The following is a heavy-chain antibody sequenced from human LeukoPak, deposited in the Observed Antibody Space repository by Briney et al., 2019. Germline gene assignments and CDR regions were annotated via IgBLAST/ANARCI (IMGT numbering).Heavy chain of an antibody. CDR3: AREADCSSTSSYGKYYYYYGMDV. Sequence: WGSLRLSCAASGFTFSSYSMNWVRQAPGKGLEWVSYISSSSSTIYYADSVKGRFTISRDNAKNSLYLQMNSLRDEDTAVYYCAREADCSSTSSYGKYYYYYGMDVWGQGTTVTVSS. D-gene: IGHD2-2*01. V-gene: IGHV3-48*02. CDR2: ISSSSSTI. J-gene: IGHJ6*02. CDR1: GFTFSSYS.